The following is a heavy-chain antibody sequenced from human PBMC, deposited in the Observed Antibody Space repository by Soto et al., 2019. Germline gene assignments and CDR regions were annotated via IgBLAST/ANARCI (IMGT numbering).Heavy chain of an antibody. CDR2: IVVGSGNT. D-gene: IGHD6-19*01. CDR3: AADKGHSSGWYFYYYGMDA. J-gene: IGHJ6*02. Sequence: SVKVSCKASGFTFTSSAVQWVRQARGQRLEWIGWIVVGSGNTNYAQKFQERVTITRDMSTSTAYMELSSLRSEDTAVYYCAADKGHSSGWYFYYYGMDAWGQGTTVTAAS. CDR1: GFTFTSSA. V-gene: IGHV1-58*01.